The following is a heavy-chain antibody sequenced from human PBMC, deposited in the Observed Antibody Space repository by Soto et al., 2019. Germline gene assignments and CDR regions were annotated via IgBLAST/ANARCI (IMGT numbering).Heavy chain of an antibody. D-gene: IGHD2-2*01. V-gene: IGHV3-48*02. CDR2: ISSSSSTI. Sequence: EVQLVESGGGLVQPGGSLRLSCAASGFTFSSYSMNWVRQAPGKGLEWVSYISSSSSTIYYADSVKGRFTISRDNAKNSLYLQMNSLRDEDTAVYYCAREDCSSTSCSILDYWGQGTLVTVSS. CDR3: AREDCSSTSCSILDY. J-gene: IGHJ4*02. CDR1: GFTFSSYS.